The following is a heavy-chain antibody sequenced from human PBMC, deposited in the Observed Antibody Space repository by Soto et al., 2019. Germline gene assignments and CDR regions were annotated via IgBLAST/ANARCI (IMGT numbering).Heavy chain of an antibody. J-gene: IGHJ4*02. CDR1: GDSISAYS. CDR2: IHYNGNT. Sequence: SETLSLTCTVSGDSISAYSWSWVRQPPGKGLEWIGNIHYNGNTNYNPSLKSRVTISLDTPKNQFSLKLSSVTAADTAVYYCARHPGYYDILTGYTTYFFDYWGQGILVTVSS. CDR3: ARHPGYYDILTGYTTYFFDY. D-gene: IGHD3-9*01. V-gene: IGHV4-59*08.